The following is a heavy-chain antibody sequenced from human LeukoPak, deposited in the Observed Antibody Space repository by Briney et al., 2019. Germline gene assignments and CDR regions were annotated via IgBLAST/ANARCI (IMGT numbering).Heavy chain of an antibody. Sequence: SETLSLTCTVSGYSISSGYYWGWIRQPPGKGLEWIGSIYHSGSTYYNPSLKSRVTISVDTSKNQFSLKLSSVTAADTAVYYCASMTGITIFGVVIPLDYFDYWGQGTLVTVSS. J-gene: IGHJ4*02. CDR3: ASMTGITIFGVVIPLDYFDY. CDR1: GYSISSGYY. V-gene: IGHV4-38-2*02. D-gene: IGHD3-3*01. CDR2: IYHSGST.